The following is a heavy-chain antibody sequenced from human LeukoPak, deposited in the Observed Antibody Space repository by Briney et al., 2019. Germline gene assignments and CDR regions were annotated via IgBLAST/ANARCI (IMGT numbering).Heavy chain of an antibody. CDR2: ISGDGGDI. Sequence: PGGSLRLSCAASGFTFNDHCMTWIRQSPGKGLEWLSFISGDGGDISYADSVRGRFAVSRDNARKSVFLQMSSLRVEDTAVYYCVRDITAPGDFLYFDYWGRGTLVTVSS. V-gene: IGHV3-11*01. D-gene: IGHD2-21*01. J-gene: IGHJ4*02. CDR3: VRDITAPGDFLYFDY. CDR1: GFTFNDHC.